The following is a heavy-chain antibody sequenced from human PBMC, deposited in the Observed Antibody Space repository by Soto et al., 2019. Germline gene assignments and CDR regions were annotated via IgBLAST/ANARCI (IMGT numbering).Heavy chain of an antibody. CDR2: MNPSSGNT. CDR3: ARGKSYGDYDAFDI. V-gene: IGHV1-8*01. CDR1: GYTFTSYD. Sequence: ASVKVSCKASGYTFTSYDINWVRQATGQGLEWMGWMNPSSGNTGYAQKFQGRVTMTRNTSISTAYMELSSLRSEDTAVYYCARGKSYGDYDAFDIWGQGTMVTVSS. J-gene: IGHJ3*02. D-gene: IGHD4-17*01.